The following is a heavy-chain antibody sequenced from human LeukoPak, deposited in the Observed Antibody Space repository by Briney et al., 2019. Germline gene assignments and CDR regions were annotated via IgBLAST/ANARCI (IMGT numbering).Heavy chain of an antibody. CDR3: AREGIVATFDP. J-gene: IGHJ5*02. V-gene: IGHV1-2*02. Sequence: ASVKVSCRAPGYTFTGYYMHWVRQAPGQGLEWIGWINPNSGGTNYAQKFQGRVTMTRDTSISTAYMELSRLRSDDTAVYYCAREGIVATFDPWGQGTLVTVSS. CDR1: GYTFTGYY. D-gene: IGHD5-12*01. CDR2: INPNSGGT.